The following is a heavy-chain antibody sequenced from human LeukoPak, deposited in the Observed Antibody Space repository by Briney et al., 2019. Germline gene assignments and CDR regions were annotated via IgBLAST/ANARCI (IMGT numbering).Heavy chain of an antibody. J-gene: IGHJ4*02. D-gene: IGHD2-21*01. CDR2: SSPTGDIT. Sequence: SETLSLTCAVYGGSFSGNYWTLIRQTPGRGLEWIGESSPTGDITGYNPSLKGRATISVDSSKKQFSLRLSSVTAADTGVYYCARVPDFIARPCDSWGPGTLVTVSS. V-gene: IGHV4-34*01. CDR3: ARVPDFIARPCDS. CDR1: GGSFSGNY.